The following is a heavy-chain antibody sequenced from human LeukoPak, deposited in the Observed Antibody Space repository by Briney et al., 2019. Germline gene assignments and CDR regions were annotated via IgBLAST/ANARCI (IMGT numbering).Heavy chain of an antibody. D-gene: IGHD1-26*01. CDR3: ARVIVGTNLDYFDY. J-gene: IGHJ4*02. V-gene: IGHV3-53*01. Sequence: GGSLGLSCAASGFSVSVNYMSWVRQAPGKGLEWVSIIYSAGDTFYADSMKGRFTISRDNSKNTLHLQMNSVRAEDTAVYYCARVIVGTNLDYFDYWGQGTLVTVSS. CDR1: GFSVSVNY. CDR2: IYSAGDT.